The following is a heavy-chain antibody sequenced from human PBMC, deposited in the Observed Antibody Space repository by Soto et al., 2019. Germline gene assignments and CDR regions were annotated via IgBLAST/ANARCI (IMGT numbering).Heavy chain of an antibody. CDR3: SPYYYDSSGYHDVHY. Sequence: PGGSLRLSCASAGFAFNNAWMNWVAQAPGKGLEWVGRIKSKTDGGTTDYAAPVKGRFTISRDDSKNTLYLQMNSLKTEDSAVYYCSPYYYDSSGYHDVHYWGQGP. V-gene: IGHV3-15*07. J-gene: IGHJ4*02. D-gene: IGHD3-22*01. CDR1: GFAFNNAW. CDR2: IKSKTDGGTT.